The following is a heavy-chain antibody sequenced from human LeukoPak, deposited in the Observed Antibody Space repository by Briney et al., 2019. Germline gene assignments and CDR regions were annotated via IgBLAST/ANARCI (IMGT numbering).Heavy chain of an antibody. CDR1: GVSLSSGGYY. Sequence: PRTLSLTCTVSGVSLSSGGYYWGWIRQPPGKGLEWLGYIYHSGSNYYNPSLRSRVTISVGTSKNQFSLKLSSGTAADTAVYYCARGGYCSSTSCPGSFDIRGQGTMVTVSS. CDR2: IYHSGSN. V-gene: IGHV4-30-2*01. J-gene: IGHJ3*02. CDR3: ARGGYCSSTSCPGSFDI. D-gene: IGHD2-2*03.